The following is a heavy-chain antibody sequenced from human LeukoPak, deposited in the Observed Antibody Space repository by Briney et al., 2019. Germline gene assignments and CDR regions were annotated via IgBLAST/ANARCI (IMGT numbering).Heavy chain of an antibody. CDR2: IFYSGST. V-gene: IGHV4-39*07. J-gene: IGHJ5*02. Sequence: SETLSLTCTVSGGSISTSNYYWGWIRQPPGKGLEWIGNIFYSGSTYYSPSLKSRVTISLDTSRNQFSLKLSSVTAADTAVYYCARLDSGYDADIDPWGQGTLVTVSS. D-gene: IGHD5-12*01. CDR1: GGSISTSNYY. CDR3: ARLDSGYDADIDP.